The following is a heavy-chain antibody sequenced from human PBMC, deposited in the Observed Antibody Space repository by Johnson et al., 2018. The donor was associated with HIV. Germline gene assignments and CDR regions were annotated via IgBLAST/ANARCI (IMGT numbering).Heavy chain of an antibody. V-gene: IGHV3-11*04. CDR3: ARRRRDGDTFDI. CDR1: GFTFSDYY. D-gene: IGHD5-24*01. Sequence: QVKLVESGGGVVQPGRSLRLSCAASGFTFSDYYMTWIRQAPGKGLEWVSYISSSGSTIYYADSVMGRFTISRDNAKNSLYLQMNTLRAEDTAVYYCARRRRDGDTFDIWGRGTMVTVSS. CDR2: ISSSGSTI. J-gene: IGHJ3*02.